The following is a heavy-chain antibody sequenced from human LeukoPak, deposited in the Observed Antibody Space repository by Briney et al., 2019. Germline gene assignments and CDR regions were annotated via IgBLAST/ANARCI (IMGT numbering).Heavy chain of an antibody. CDR3: ARASIAALKNYYMDV. CDR2: ISAYNGNT. J-gene: IGHJ6*03. V-gene: IGHV1-18*01. Sequence: GASVKVSCKASGYTFTSYGISWVRQAPGQGLEWMGWISAYNGNTNYAQKLQGRVTITRNTSISTAYMELSSLRSEDTAVYYCARASIAALKNYYMDVWGKGITVTVSS. CDR1: GYTFTSYG. D-gene: IGHD6-6*01.